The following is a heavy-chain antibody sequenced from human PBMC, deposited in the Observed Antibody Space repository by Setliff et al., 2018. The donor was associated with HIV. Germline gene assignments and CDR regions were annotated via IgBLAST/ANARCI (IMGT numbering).Heavy chain of an antibody. CDR1: GYTFTDYY. CDR2: INVGKGDT. V-gene: IGHV1-3*01. J-gene: IGHJ4*01. Sequence: ASVKVSCKASGYTFTDYYVHWVRQAPGQGLEWMGRINVGKGDTKYSQEFQGRISITTDTSASTGYMELSSLRSDDTAVYFCARGALLAVFDFDHWGHGTLVTVSS. D-gene: IGHD3-10*01. CDR3: ARGALLAVFDFDH.